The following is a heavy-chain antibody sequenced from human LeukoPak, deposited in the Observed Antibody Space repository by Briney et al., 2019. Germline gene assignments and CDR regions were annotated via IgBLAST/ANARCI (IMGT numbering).Heavy chain of an antibody. CDR1: GYTFTSYD. CDR2: MNPNSGNT. V-gene: IGHV1-8*03. J-gene: IGHJ6*03. D-gene: IGHD6-13*01. Sequence: ASVKVSCKASGYTFTSYDINWVRQATGQGLEWMGWMNPNSGNTGYAQKFQGRVTITRNTSISTAYMELSSLRSEDTAVYYCARLDSSSWYAYYYYYMDVWGKGTTVTVSS. CDR3: ARLDSSSWYAYYYYYMDV.